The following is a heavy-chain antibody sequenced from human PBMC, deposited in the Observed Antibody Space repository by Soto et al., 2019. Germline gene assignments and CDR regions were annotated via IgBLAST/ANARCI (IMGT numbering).Heavy chain of an antibody. D-gene: IGHD3-22*01. CDR1: GGSVRSGSYY. V-gene: IGHV4-61*01. CDR3: ARDSSGRHDY. J-gene: IGHJ4*02. Sequence: SETLSLTCSVSGGSVRSGSYYWTWIRQPPGKGLEWIGYIYQSGTTNYNASLKSRVTISIDTSKNQFFLKLNSVAAADTAVYYCARDSSGRHDYWGQGTLVTVPS. CDR2: IYQSGTT.